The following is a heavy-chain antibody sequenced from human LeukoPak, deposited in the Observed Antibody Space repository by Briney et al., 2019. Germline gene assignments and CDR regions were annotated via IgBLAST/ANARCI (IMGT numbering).Heavy chain of an antibody. V-gene: IGHV1-8*01. CDR1: GYTFTSYD. CDR3: ARGRRVPNWFDP. D-gene: IGHD1-14*01. CDR2: MNPNSGNT. Sequence: ASVKVSCKASGYTFTSYDINWVRQATGQGLEWMGWMNPNSGNTGYAQKFQGSVTMTRNTSISTAFMELSSLRSEDTAVYYCARGRRVPNWFDPWGQGTLVTVSS. J-gene: IGHJ5*02.